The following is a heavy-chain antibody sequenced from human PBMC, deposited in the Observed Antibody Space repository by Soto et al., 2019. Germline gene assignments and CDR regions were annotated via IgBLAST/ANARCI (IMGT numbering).Heavy chain of an antibody. CDR2: INDRRST. V-gene: IGHV4-34*01. D-gene: IGHD6-19*01. CDR3: ARAVAGTQTLDY. Sequence: SETLSLTCAVYGGSFSGYYWTWIRQSPGKGLEWIGEINDRRSTNYNPSLKSRVTKSRVTISVDTSKKQFYLNLSSVTAADTAVYYCARAVAGTQTLDYWGQGTQLTVSS. CDR1: GGSFSGYY. J-gene: IGHJ4*02.